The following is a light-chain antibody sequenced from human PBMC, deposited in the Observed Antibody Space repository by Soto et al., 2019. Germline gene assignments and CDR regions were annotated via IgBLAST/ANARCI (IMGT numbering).Light chain of an antibody. V-gene: IGKV1-39*01. CDR1: QSISVY. J-gene: IGKJ4*01. CDR3: QQSYNTPLT. CDR2: AAS. Sequence: DIQMTQSPSSLSASVGDRVTITCRASQSISVYLNWYQQKPGKAPNLLIYAASRLQSGVPSRFSGSGSGTDFTLTISSLQPEDFATYYCQQSYNTPLTFGGGTKVEIK.